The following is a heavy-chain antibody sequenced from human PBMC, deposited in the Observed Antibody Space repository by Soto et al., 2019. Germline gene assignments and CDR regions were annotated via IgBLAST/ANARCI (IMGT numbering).Heavy chain of an antibody. CDR3: ASEMATDAFDI. V-gene: IGHV3-30-3*01. Sequence: PGGSLRLSCAASGFTFSSYAMHWVRQAPGKGLEWVAVISYDGSNKYYADSVKGRFTISRDNSKNTLYLQMNSLRAEDTAVYYCASEMATDAFDIWGQGTMVTVSS. CDR1: GFTFSSYA. CDR2: ISYDGSNK. J-gene: IGHJ3*02. D-gene: IGHD5-12*01.